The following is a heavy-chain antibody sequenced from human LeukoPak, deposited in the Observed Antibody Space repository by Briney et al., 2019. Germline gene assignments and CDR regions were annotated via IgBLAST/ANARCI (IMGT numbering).Heavy chain of an antibody. D-gene: IGHD6-13*01. CDR2: IYYSGST. CDR3: ARGGMGIAAAGSDY. Sequence: SETLSLTCTVSGGSISSSSYYRGWIRQPPGKGLEWIGSIYYSGSTYYNPSLKSRVTISVDTSKNQFSLKLSSVTAADTAVYYCARGGMGIAAAGSDYWGQGTLVTVSS. J-gene: IGHJ4*02. V-gene: IGHV4-39*07. CDR1: GGSISSSSYY.